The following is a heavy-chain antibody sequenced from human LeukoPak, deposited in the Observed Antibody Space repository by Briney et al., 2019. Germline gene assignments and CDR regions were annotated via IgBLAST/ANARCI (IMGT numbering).Heavy chain of an antibody. J-gene: IGHJ4*02. Sequence: SETLSLTCTVSGGSISSYYWSWIRQPPGKGLEWMGYIYYSGSTNYNPSLKSRVTISVETSKSQFSLKLSSLTAADTAVYYCASDRGYCSGGRCYSFDCCSQPTLVTLSS. CDR2: IYYSGST. CDR1: GGSISSYY. V-gene: IGHV4-59*01. D-gene: IGHD2-15*01. CDR3: ASDRGYCSGGRCYSFDC.